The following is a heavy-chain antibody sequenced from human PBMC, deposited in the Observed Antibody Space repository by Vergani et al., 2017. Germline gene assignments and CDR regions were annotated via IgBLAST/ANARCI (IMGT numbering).Heavy chain of an antibody. Sequence: EVQLVESGGGLVKPGGSLRLSCAASGLTFSTYAMNWVRQAPGKGLEWVSVIRGSGGLTYYADSVRGRFTISRDNSKNTLYLQRNSLRPDDTAVYYCVKGGGYRDSSGYYLSWFYFDYWGQGTLVTVSS. CDR3: VKGGGYRDSSGYYLSWFYFDY. CDR1: GLTFSTYA. D-gene: IGHD3-22*01. CDR2: IRGSGGLT. J-gene: IGHJ4*02. V-gene: IGHV3-23*04.